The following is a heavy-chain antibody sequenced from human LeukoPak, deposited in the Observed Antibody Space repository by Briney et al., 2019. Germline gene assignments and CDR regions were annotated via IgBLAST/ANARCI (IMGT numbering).Heavy chain of an antibody. Sequence: ASVKVSCKASGYTFTGYYMHWVRQAPGQGLEWMGWINTNTGNPTYAQGFTGRFVFSLDTSVSTAYLQISSLKAEDTAVYYCARVYYYDSSGSSSNWFDPWGQGTLVTVSS. CDR3: ARVYYYDSSGSSSNWFDP. J-gene: IGHJ5*02. CDR1: GYTFTGYY. V-gene: IGHV7-4-1*02. D-gene: IGHD3-22*01. CDR2: INTNTGNP.